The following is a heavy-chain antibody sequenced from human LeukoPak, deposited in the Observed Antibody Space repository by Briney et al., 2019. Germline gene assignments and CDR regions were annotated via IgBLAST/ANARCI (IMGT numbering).Heavy chain of an antibody. CDR3: ARERGSGYCSGGSCYGAFDI. CDR2: ISAYNGNT. Sequence: ASVKVSCKASGYTFTSYGISWVRQAPGQGLEWMGWISAYNGNTNYAQKLQGRVTMTTDNSTSTAYMELRSLRSEDTAVYYCARERGSGYCSGGSCYGAFDIWGQGTMVTVSS. CDR1: GYTFTSYG. J-gene: IGHJ3*02. V-gene: IGHV1-18*01. D-gene: IGHD2-15*01.